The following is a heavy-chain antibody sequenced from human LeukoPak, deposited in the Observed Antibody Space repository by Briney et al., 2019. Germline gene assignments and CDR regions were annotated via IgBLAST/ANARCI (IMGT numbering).Heavy chain of an antibody. V-gene: IGHV1-2*02. CDR3: ARLYSDSSGYNYWFDP. CDR2: INFNSGGT. D-gene: IGHD3-22*01. CDR1: GYTFTGYY. Sequence: ASVKVSCKASGYTFTGYYMHWVRQAPGQGLEWMGWINFNSGGTNYAQKFQGRVTMTRDTSISTAYMELSRLRSDDTAVYYCARLYSDSSGYNYWFDPWGQGTLVTVSS. J-gene: IGHJ5*02.